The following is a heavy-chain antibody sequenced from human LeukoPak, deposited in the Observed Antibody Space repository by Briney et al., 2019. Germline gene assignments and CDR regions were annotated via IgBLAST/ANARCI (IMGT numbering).Heavy chain of an antibody. V-gene: IGHV1-69*05. D-gene: IGHD3-3*02. CDR3: AGAFQRTVDAFDI. CDR1: GGTFSSYA. Sequence: SVKVSCKASGGTFSSYAISWVRQAPGQGLEWMGGIIPIFGTANYAQKFQGRVTITTDESTSTAYMELSSLRSEDTAVYYCAGAFQRTVDAFDIWGQGTMVTVSS. J-gene: IGHJ3*02. CDR2: IIPIFGTA.